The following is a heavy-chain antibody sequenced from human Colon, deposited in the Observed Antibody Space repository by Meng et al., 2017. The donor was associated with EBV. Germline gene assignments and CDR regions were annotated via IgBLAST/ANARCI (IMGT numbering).Heavy chain of an antibody. CDR2: IYYRGST. CDR1: GGSITSTSSY. J-gene: IGHJ4*02. V-gene: IGHV4-39*07. D-gene: IGHD3-3*02. Sequence: QLPLQEPGPDLVKPSETLSLTCTISGGSITSTSSYGGWVRQPPGKGLEWIGSIYYRGSTNYNPSLKSRISMSVDMSKNQFSLKVNSVTAADTAIYYCVISSHNWGQGTLVTVSS. CDR3: VISSHN.